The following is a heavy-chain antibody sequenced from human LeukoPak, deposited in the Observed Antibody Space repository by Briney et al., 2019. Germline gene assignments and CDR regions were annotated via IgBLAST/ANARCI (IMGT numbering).Heavy chain of an antibody. D-gene: IGHD3-3*01. J-gene: IGHJ4*02. CDR3: AKVLPYYDFWSGYYPN. V-gene: IGHV3-23*01. CDR1: GFTFSSYA. CDR2: ISGSGGST. Sequence: GGSLRLSCVASGFTFSSYAMSWVRQAPGKGLEWVSVISGSGGSTYYADSVKGRFTISRDNSKNTLYLQMNSLRAEDTAVYYCAKVLPYYDFWSGYYPNWGQGTLVTVSS.